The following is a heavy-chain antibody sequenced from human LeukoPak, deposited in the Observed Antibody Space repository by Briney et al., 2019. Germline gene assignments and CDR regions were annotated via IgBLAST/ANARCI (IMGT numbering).Heavy chain of an antibody. CDR3: ARESITIFGVVIIEYYYHYMDV. Sequence: PSQTLSLTCTVSGGSISSGSYYWSWIRQPAGKGLEWIGRIYTSGSTNYNPSLKSRVTISVDTSKNQFSLKLSSVTAADTAVYYRARESITIFGVVIIEYYYHYMDVWGKGTTVTVSS. V-gene: IGHV4-61*02. CDR2: IYTSGST. J-gene: IGHJ6*03. CDR1: GGSISSGSYY. D-gene: IGHD3-3*01.